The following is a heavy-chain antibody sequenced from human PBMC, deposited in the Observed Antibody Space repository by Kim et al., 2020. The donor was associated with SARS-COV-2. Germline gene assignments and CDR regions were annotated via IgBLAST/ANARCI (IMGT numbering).Heavy chain of an antibody. V-gene: IGHV3-23*03. D-gene: IGHD2-15*01. CDR1: GFTFSSYA. J-gene: IGHJ5*02. CDR3: AKVPDIVRGNWFDP. CDR2: IYSGGSST. Sequence: GGSLRLSCAASGFTFSSYAMSWVRQAPGKGLEWVSVIYSGGSSTYYADSVKGRFTISRDNSKNTLYLQMNSLRAEDTAVYYCAKVPDIVRGNWFDPWGQGTLVTVSS.